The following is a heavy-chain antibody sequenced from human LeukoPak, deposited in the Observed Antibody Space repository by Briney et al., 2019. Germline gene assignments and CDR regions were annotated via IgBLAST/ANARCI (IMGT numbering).Heavy chain of an antibody. J-gene: IGHJ4*02. CDR1: GYTFTSYA. CDR3: ARGPITTRSHFDY. V-gene: IGHV1-3*01. CDR2: INAGNGNT. D-gene: IGHD3-22*01. Sequence: ASVKVSCKASGYTFTSYAMHWVRQAPGQRLEWIGWINAGNGNTKYSQKFQGRVTITADESTSTAYMELSSLRSEDTAVYYCARGPITTRSHFDYWGQGTLVTVSS.